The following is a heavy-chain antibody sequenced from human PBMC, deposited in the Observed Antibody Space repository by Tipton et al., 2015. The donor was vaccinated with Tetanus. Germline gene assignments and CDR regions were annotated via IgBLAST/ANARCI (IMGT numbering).Heavy chain of an antibody. J-gene: IGHJ4*02. V-gene: IGHV3-23*01. CDR1: GFTFNSYA. D-gene: IGHD4-17*01. CDR2: ISAGGANT. CDR3: AKDQGPDYGDQLEY. Sequence: SLRLSCAASGFTFNSYAMSWVRQAPGKGLEWVSSISAGGANTHYAESLKGRVTISRDNSKDRLYLQLNSLRAEDTAVYYCAKDQGPDYGDQLEYWGQGILVTVSS.